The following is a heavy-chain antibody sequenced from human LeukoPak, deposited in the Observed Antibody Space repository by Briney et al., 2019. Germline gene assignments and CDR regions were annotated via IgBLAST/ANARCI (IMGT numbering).Heavy chain of an antibody. CDR2: ISSSSSYI. CDR1: GFTFSSYS. Sequence: GALRLSCAASGFTFSSYSMNWVRQAPGKGLEWVSSISSSSSYIYYADSVKGRFTISRDNAKNSLYLQMNSLRAEDTAVYYCARESDYYGSGTPPLGYYMDVWGKGTTVTVSS. CDR3: ARESDYYGSGTPPLGYYMDV. V-gene: IGHV3-21*01. J-gene: IGHJ6*03. D-gene: IGHD3-10*01.